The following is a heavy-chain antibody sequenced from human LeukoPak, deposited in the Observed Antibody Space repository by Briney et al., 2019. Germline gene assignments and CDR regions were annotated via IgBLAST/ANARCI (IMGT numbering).Heavy chain of an antibody. CDR2: ISGSGGST. D-gene: IGHD5-12*01. Sequence: GGSLRLSCAASGFTFSSYAMSWVRQAPGKGLEWVSAISGSGGSTYYADSVKGRFTISRENAKNSLYLQMNSLRAGDTAVYYCARADSGYGGFDYWGQGTLVTVSS. V-gene: IGHV3-23*01. CDR3: ARADSGYGGFDY. CDR1: GFTFSSYA. J-gene: IGHJ4*02.